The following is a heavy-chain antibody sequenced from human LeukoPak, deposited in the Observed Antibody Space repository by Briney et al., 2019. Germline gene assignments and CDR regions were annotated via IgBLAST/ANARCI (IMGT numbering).Heavy chain of an antibody. Sequence: GGSLRLSCAASGFTFSSYEMNWVRQAPGKGLEWVSYISSSGSTTYYADSVKGRFTISRDNAKNSLYLQMNSLRAEDTAVYYCAKDKGDFWSGHHYWGQGTLVTVSS. CDR2: ISSSGSTT. CDR3: AKDKGDFWSGHHY. J-gene: IGHJ4*02. V-gene: IGHV3-48*03. CDR1: GFTFSSYE. D-gene: IGHD3-3*01.